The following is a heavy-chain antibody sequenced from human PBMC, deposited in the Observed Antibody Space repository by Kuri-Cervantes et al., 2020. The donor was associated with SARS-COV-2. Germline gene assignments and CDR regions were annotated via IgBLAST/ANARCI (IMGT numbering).Heavy chain of an antibody. Sequence: GGSLRLSCAASGLTFSGYAVHWVRQAPGKGLEWVALISFDGSNEYYADSVKGRFNISRDTSKNTLYLQMKSLSPEDTAVYYCATEGGTYPGWFDPWGQGTLVTVSS. V-gene: IGHV3-30-3*01. CDR3: ATEGGTYPGWFDP. D-gene: IGHD1-26*01. CDR1: GLTFSGYA. CDR2: ISFDGSNE. J-gene: IGHJ5*02.